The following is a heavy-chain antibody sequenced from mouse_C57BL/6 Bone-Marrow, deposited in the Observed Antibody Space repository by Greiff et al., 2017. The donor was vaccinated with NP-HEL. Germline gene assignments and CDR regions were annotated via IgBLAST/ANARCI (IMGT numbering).Heavy chain of an antibody. CDR2: INPSSGYT. D-gene: IGHD2-3*01. J-gene: IGHJ3*01. CDR3: AREDGYYFAWFAY. V-gene: IGHV1-4*01. CDR1: GYTFTSYT. Sequence: QVQLKESGAELARPGASVKMSCKASGYTFTSYTMHWVKPRPGQGLEWIGYINPSSGYTNYNQQFKDKATLTADKSSSTANMQLSSLTSEDSAVYYCAREDGYYFAWFAYWGQGTLVTVSA.